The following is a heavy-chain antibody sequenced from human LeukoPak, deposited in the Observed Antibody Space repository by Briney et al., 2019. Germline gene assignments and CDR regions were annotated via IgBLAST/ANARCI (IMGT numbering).Heavy chain of an antibody. D-gene: IGHD5-12*01. J-gene: IGHJ5*02. Sequence: ASVKVSCKASGYTFTGYYMHWVRQAPGQGLEWKGWINPNSGGTNYAQKFQGRVTMTRDTSISTAYMELSRLRSDDTAVYYCARDDGWLMYNWFDPWGQGTLVTVSS. CDR1: GYTFTGYY. CDR3: ARDDGWLMYNWFDP. V-gene: IGHV1-2*02. CDR2: INPNSGGT.